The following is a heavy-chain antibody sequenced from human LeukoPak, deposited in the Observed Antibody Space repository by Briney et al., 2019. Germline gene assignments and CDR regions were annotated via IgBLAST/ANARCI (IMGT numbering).Heavy chain of an antibody. CDR3: AKDRVAATVDNWFDP. Sequence: GGSLRLSCAASGFIFSSYAMSWVRQAPGKGLEWVSAISGSGGSTYYADSVKGRFTISRDNPKNTLYLQMNSLRAEDTAVYYCAKDRVAATVDNWFDPWGQGTLVTVSS. CDR2: ISGSGGST. D-gene: IGHD2-15*01. V-gene: IGHV3-23*01. CDR1: GFIFSSYA. J-gene: IGHJ5*02.